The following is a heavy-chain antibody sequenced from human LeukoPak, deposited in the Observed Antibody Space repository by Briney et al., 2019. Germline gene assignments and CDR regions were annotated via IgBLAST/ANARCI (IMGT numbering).Heavy chain of an antibody. V-gene: IGHV3-23*01. CDR3: AKDPLFSNLRYDGNGPRLLYIQD. Sequence: GGSLRLSCAASGFTFSDYGMIWVRQAPGRGLEWVSFISGNGASIYTADAVKDRFIISRDNSKNTLFLQMDSLTAEDTAVYFCAKDPLFSNLRYDGNGPRLLYIQDWGQGSLVTVSS. D-gene: IGHD3-22*01. J-gene: IGHJ1*01. CDR2: ISGNGASI. CDR1: GFTFSDYG.